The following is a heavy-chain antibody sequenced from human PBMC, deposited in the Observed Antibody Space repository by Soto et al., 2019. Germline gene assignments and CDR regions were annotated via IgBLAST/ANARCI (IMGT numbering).Heavy chain of an antibody. CDR2: IYHSGST. Sequence: QLQLQESGPGLVKPSETLSLTCTVSGGSISSSSYYWGWIRESPGKELEWIGTIYHSGSTYYHPSLKSRGTIPVDTSTDQFSLRLTSLTAAETAVYFCARQTGGFGYYFDYWGQGTLVTVSS. CDR1: GGSISSSSYY. J-gene: IGHJ4*02. CDR3: ARQTGGFGYYFDY. D-gene: IGHD3-16*01. V-gene: IGHV4-39*01.